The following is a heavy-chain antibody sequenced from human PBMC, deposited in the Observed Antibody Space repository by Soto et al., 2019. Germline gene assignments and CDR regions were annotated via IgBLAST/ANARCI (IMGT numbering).Heavy chain of an antibody. CDR3: ARLHCDSPNCVPLDP. Sequence: QLQLQESGPGLVKPSETLSLTCTVSGGSISDDTYYWGWIRQPPGKGLEWIGSIYYSGTSSYNPSRKSRVTMSVGTSKKQLSLRLSSVTAADTAVYYCARLHCDSPNCVPLDPWGQGTLVIVSS. J-gene: IGHJ5*02. CDR1: GGSISDDTYY. V-gene: IGHV4-39*01. D-gene: IGHD2-2*01. CDR2: IYYSGTS.